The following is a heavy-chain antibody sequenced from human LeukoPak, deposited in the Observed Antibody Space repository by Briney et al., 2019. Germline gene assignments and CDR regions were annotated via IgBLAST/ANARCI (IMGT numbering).Heavy chain of an antibody. Sequence: PSETLSLTCTVSGGSVSSGSYYWSWIRQHPGKGLEWIGYIYYSGSTYYNPSLKSRVTISVDTSKNQFSLKLSSVTAADTAVYYCARDYAGSIDYWGQGTLVTVSS. V-gene: IGHV4-31*03. CDR2: IYYSGST. D-gene: IGHD4-23*01. J-gene: IGHJ4*02. CDR3: ARDYAGSIDY. CDR1: GGSVSSGSYY.